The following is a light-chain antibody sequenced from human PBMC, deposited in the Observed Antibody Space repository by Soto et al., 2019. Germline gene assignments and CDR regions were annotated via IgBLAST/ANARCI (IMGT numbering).Light chain of an antibody. J-gene: IGKJ5*01. Sequence: DIQMTQSPASLSPCVGDRVTITCRASQSISSYLNWYQQKPGKAPKFLIYAASNLQSGVPSRFSGSGSGTNFTLTISSLQPEDFGTYYCQQSYKTPHTFGQGTRLEIK. CDR1: QSISSY. CDR3: QQSYKTPHT. CDR2: AAS. V-gene: IGKV1-39*01.